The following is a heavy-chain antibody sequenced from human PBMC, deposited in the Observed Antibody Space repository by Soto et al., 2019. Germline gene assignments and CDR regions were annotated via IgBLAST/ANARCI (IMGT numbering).Heavy chain of an antibody. CDR2: ISYDGSNK. Sequence: QVQLVESGGGVVQPGRSLRLSCAASGFTFSSYGMHWVRQAPGKGLEWVAVISYDGSNKYYADSVKGRFTISRDNSKNTLYLQMNGLRAEDTAVYYCAKDVSELRFLEWLVFGYWGQGTLVTVSS. D-gene: IGHD3-3*01. V-gene: IGHV3-30*18. CDR1: GFTFSSYG. J-gene: IGHJ4*02. CDR3: AKDVSELRFLEWLVFGY.